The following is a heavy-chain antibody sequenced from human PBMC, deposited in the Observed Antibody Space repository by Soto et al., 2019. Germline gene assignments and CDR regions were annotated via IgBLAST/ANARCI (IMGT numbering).Heavy chain of an antibody. CDR1: GFTFSSFV. Sequence: PVGSLRLSCAASGFTFSSFVMNWVRQAPGKGLEWVSQISGTSSTIHYADSVKGRFTISRDNAKNSLFLQMSSLRDEDTAVYYCAKRLDNRGWYSSFDYWGRGTLVTVSS. D-gene: IGHD6-19*01. J-gene: IGHJ4*02. CDR2: ISGTSSTI. V-gene: IGHV3-48*02. CDR3: AKRLDNRGWYSSFDY.